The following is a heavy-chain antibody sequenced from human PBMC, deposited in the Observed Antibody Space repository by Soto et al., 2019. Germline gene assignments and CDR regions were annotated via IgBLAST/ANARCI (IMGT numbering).Heavy chain of an antibody. Sequence: SETLSLTCSVSGYSISSGFYWDWIRQPPGQGLEWIGEIYRTGSTNYNPSLKSRVTISLDKSENQFSLKVTSLTAADTAVYYCASRDPGTSVDYWGQGTLVTVSS. CDR1: GYSISSGFY. V-gene: IGHV4-38-2*02. D-gene: IGHD1-7*01. CDR2: IYRTGST. CDR3: ASRDPGTSVDY. J-gene: IGHJ4*02.